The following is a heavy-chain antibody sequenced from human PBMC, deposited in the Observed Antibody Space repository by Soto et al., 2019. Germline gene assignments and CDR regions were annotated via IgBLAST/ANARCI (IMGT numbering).Heavy chain of an antibody. CDR1: GDSISSNY. V-gene: IGHV4-59*08. J-gene: IGHJ4*02. CDR3: ARVGSSIATRPFDY. D-gene: IGHD6-6*01. CDR2: IYYSGST. Sequence: SETLSLTCTVSGDSISSNYWSWIRQHPGKGLEWIGYIYYSGSTYYNPSLKSRVTISVDTSKNQFSLKLSSVTAADTAVYYCARVGSSIATRPFDYWGQGTLVTVSS.